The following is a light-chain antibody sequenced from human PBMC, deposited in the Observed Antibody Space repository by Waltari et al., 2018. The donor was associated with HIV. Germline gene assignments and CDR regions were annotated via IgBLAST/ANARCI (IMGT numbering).Light chain of an antibody. J-gene: IGLJ2*01. Sequence: VSGSPGQSITISCTGTSSDVGSYNLVSWYQQHPGKAPKLMIYEGSKRPSGVSNRFSGSKSGNTASLTISGLQAEDEADYYCCSYAGSSTFVVFGGGTKLTVL. CDR1: SSDVGSYNL. V-gene: IGLV2-23*03. CDR2: EGS. CDR3: CSYAGSSTFVV.